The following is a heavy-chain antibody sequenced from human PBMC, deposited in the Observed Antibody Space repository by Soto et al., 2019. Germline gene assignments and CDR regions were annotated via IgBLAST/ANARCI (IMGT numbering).Heavy chain of an antibody. Sequence: SETLSLTCTVSGGSISSGGYYWSWIRQHPGKGLEWIGYIYYSGSTYYNPSLKSRVTISVDTSKNQFSLKLSSVTAADTAVYYCARAIRTRYGDYDYWGQGSLVTVPS. CDR2: IYYSGST. V-gene: IGHV4-31*03. CDR3: ARAIRTRYGDYDY. CDR1: GGSISSGGYY. J-gene: IGHJ4*02. D-gene: IGHD4-17*01.